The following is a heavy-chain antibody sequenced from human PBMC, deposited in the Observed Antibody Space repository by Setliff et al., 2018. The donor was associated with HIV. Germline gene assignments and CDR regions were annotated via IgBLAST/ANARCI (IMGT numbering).Heavy chain of an antibody. Sequence: SETLSLTCTVSGGSISTSYWNWIRQPPGKGLEWIAYIYISGTTNYNPSLKSRVTISLDTSRNQSSLKLGSVTAADTAMYYCAREHCSGGSCNGFDIWGQGTMVT. D-gene: IGHD2-15*01. V-gene: IGHV4-4*09. J-gene: IGHJ3*02. CDR3: AREHCSGGSCNGFDI. CDR1: GGSISTSY. CDR2: IYISGTT.